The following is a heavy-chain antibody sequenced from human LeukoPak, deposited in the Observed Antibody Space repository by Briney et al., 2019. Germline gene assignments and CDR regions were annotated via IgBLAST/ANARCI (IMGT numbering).Heavy chain of an antibody. V-gene: IGHV3-74*01. CDR1: GFTFSSYW. D-gene: IGHD6-13*01. CDR3: ARDRSSSCDY. CDR2: ISGDGSST. J-gene: IGHJ4*02. Sequence: PGGSLRLSCAASGFTFSSYWMHWVRQAPGKGLVWVSRISGDGSSTTYAESVKGRFTISRDNAKNSLYLQMNSLRAEDTAVYYCARDRSSSCDYWGQGTLVTVSS.